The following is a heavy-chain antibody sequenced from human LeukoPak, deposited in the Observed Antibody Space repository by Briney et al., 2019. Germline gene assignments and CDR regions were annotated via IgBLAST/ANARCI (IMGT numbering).Heavy chain of an antibody. Sequence: SETLSLTCAVYGGSFSSYYWGWIRQPPGKGLEWIGSIYYSGSTYYNPSLKSRVTISVDTSKNQFSLKLSSVTAADTAVYYCARHNRPVTAMNYWGQGTLVTVSS. CDR1: GGSFSSYY. CDR2: IYYSGST. CDR3: ARHNRPVTAMNY. J-gene: IGHJ4*02. D-gene: IGHD2-21*02. V-gene: IGHV4-39*01.